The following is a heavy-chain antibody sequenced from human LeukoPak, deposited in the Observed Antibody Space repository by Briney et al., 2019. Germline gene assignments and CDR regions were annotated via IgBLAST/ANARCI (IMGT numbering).Heavy chain of an antibody. Sequence: PGGSLRLSCAASGFTFSSYNMNWVRQAPGKGLEWVSSISSSSSYIYYADSVKGRFTISRDNAKNSLYLQMNSLRAEDTAVYYCARGTFPIVVVAPGGFNLWGRGTLVTVSS. CDR1: GFTFSSYN. V-gene: IGHV3-21*01. CDR3: ARGTFPIVVVAPGGFNL. CDR2: ISSSSSYI. J-gene: IGHJ2*01. D-gene: IGHD3-22*01.